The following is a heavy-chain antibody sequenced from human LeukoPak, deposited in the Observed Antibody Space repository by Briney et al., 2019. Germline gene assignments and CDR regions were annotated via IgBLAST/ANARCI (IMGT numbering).Heavy chain of an antibody. J-gene: IGHJ4*02. V-gene: IGHV4-59*01. CDR2: VYYTGST. D-gene: IGHD1-26*01. CDR1: GGSISSYY. CDR3: ARGTGNYFPFDY. Sequence: SETLSLTCTVSGGSISSYYWNWIRQFPGMGLEWIAYVYYTGSTNFNPSLKSRVTISLDTSKNQFSLKLISVTAADTAVYYCARGTGNYFPFDYWGQGTLVTVSS.